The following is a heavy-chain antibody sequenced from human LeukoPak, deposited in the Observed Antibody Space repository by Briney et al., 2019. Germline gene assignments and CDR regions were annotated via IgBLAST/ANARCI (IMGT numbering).Heavy chain of an antibody. D-gene: IGHD3-3*01. CDR3: AGLYGDYYYYGMDV. Sequence: SETLSLTCAVSGGSISSSNWWSWVRQPPGKGLEWIGEIYHSGSTNYNPSLKSRVTISVDKSKNQFSLKLSSVTAADTAVYYCAGLYGDYYYYGMDVWGQGTTVTVSS. J-gene: IGHJ6*02. V-gene: IGHV4-4*02. CDR1: GGSISSSNW. CDR2: IYHSGST.